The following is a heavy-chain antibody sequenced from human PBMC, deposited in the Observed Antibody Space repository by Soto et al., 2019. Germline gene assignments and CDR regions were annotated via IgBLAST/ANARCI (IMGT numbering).Heavy chain of an antibody. CDR2: INPNSGGT. CDR3: ARVSIAVAGAFDY. V-gene: IGHV1-2*04. CDR1: GYTFTGYY. J-gene: IGHJ4*02. Sequence: QVQLVQSGAEVKKPGASVKVSCKASGYTFTGYYMHWVRQAPGQGLEWMGWINPNSGGTNYAQKFQGWVTMTRDTSISTAYMELSRLRSDDTAGYYCARVSIAVAGAFDYWGQGTLVTVSS. D-gene: IGHD6-19*01.